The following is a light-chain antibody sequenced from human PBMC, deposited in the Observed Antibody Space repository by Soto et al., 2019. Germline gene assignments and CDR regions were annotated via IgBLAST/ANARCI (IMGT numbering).Light chain of an antibody. CDR1: QSVSGN. CDR3: QQDNNWPAA. J-gene: IGKJ1*01. CDR2: GAS. V-gene: IGKV3-15*01. Sequence: EIVMTQSPATLSVSPGERATLSCRASQSVSGNLAWYQQKPGQAPRLLIYGASTRATGIPARFSGSGSGTEFTLAISTLQSEDVAVYYCQQDNNWPAAFGQGTKVDVK.